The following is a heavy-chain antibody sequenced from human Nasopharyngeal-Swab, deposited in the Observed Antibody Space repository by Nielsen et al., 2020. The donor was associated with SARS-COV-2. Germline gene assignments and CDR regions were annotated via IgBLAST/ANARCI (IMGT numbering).Heavy chain of an antibody. J-gene: IGHJ4*02. CDR2: IYYSGST. Sequence: WIRQPPGKGLEWIGSIYYSGSTYYNPSLKSRVTISGDTSKNQFSLKLSSVTVADTAVYYCARARSYGSGRNPKGGGNFDYWGQGTLVTVSS. D-gene: IGHD3-10*01. V-gene: IGHV4-39*01. CDR3: ARARSYGSGRNPKGGGNFDY.